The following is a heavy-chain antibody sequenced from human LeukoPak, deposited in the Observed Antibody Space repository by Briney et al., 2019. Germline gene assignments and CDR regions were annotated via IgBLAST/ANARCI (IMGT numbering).Heavy chain of an antibody. CDR2: ISSSGSTI. J-gene: IGHJ3*02. V-gene: IGHV3-48*03. CDR3: AAISGWSVDAFDI. Sequence: GGSLRLSCTASGFTFSSYEMNWVRQAPGKGLVGVSYISSSGSTIYYADSVKGRFTISRDNAKNSLYLQMNSLRAEDTAVYYCAAISGWSVDAFDIWGQGTMVTVSS. D-gene: IGHD6-19*01. CDR1: GFTFSSYE.